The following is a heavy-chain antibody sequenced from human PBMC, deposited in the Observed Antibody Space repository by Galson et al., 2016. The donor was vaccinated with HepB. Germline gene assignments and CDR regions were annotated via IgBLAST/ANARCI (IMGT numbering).Heavy chain of an antibody. V-gene: IGHV4-34*01. CDR1: GGSFSVHY. CDR2: INHSGST. Sequence: SETLSLTCAVYGGSFSVHYWSWIRQSPGKGLEWIGEINHSGSTNYNPSLKSRLTISADTSKNQFSLRLTSVTAADTAVYYCARRRGAIVVEPNTIRRGGRYGMDVWGQGTTVTVSS. D-gene: IGHD2-2*01. CDR3: ARRRGAIVVEPNTIRRGGRYGMDV. J-gene: IGHJ6*02.